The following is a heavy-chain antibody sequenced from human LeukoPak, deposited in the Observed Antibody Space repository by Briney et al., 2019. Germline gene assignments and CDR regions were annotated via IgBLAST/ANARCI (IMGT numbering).Heavy chain of an antibody. CDR2: ISGTSSST. CDR1: GFTFSTYA. J-gene: IGHJ4*02. CDR3: AKDKGVQLWLTAPDY. Sequence: GGSLRLSCAASGFTFSTYAMSWVRQAPGKGLEWVSAISGTSSSTYYADSVKGRFSISRDNSRNTLYLQMNSLRAEDTAVYYCAKDKGVQLWLTAPDYWGQGTLVTVSS. V-gene: IGHV3-23*01. D-gene: IGHD5-18*01.